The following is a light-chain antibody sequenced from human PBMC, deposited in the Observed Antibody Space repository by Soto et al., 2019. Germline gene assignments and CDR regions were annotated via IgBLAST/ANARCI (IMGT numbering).Light chain of an antibody. V-gene: IGKV3-11*01. Sequence: EIVLTQSPATLSLSPGERATLSCRASQSVSSSLAWYQQKPGQAPRLLMYDASNRATGIPARFSGSGSGTDFTLTISSLEPEDFAVYYCQQRSDWPLTFGQGTRLEIK. CDR2: DAS. CDR1: QSVSSS. CDR3: QQRSDWPLT. J-gene: IGKJ5*01.